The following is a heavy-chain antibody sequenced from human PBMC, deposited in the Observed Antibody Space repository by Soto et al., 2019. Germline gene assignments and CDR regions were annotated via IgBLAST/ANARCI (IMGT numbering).Heavy chain of an antibody. J-gene: IGHJ1*01. CDR3: AKRPSYDFVN. Sequence: EVQLLESGGGLVQPGGSLRLSCAASGFTFSTYAMSWVRQAPGKGLDGVSSINKNGGSTFYSDSVKGRFTISRDNSKDTLFLQMNSLRAEDTALYYCAKRPSYDFVNWGQGTLVTVSS. V-gene: IGHV3-23*01. CDR1: GFTFSTYA. D-gene: IGHD3-3*01. CDR2: INKNGGST.